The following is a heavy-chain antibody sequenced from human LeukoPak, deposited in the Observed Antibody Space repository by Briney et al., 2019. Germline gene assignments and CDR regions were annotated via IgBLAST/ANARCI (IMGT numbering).Heavy chain of an antibody. Sequence: SETLSLTCTVSGGSISSDYWSWTRQSPGKGLEWIGYIYYSGTTSYNPSLKSRVTISLDTSKNQFSLKLSSVTAADTAVYYCARGANWGSPDYWGQGTLVTVSS. CDR2: IYYSGTT. CDR1: GGSISSDY. V-gene: IGHV4-59*01. J-gene: IGHJ4*02. CDR3: ARGANWGSPDY. D-gene: IGHD7-27*01.